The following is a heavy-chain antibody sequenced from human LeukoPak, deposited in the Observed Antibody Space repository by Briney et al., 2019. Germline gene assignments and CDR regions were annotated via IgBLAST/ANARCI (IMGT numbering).Heavy chain of an antibody. CDR3: AKDLAGGGTPDY. J-gene: IGHJ4*02. D-gene: IGHD3-16*01. CDR1: GFTFSSYW. V-gene: IGHV3-74*01. Sequence: GGSLRLSCAASGFTFSSYWMHWVRQAPGKGLLWVSRINTDGSSTYYADSVKGRFTISRDNAKNTLYLQMNSLRAEDTAVYYCAKDLAGGGTPDYWGQGTLVTVSS. CDR2: INTDGSST.